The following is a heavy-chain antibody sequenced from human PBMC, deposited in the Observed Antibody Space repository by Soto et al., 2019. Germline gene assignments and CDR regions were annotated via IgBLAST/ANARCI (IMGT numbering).Heavy chain of an antibody. CDR3: AREDWYYFDY. J-gene: IGHJ4*02. V-gene: IGHV3-7*03. D-gene: IGHD3-9*01. Sequence: EVHLVASGGGLVQPGGSLRLSCAASGFSFRSSWMSWVRQAPGKGLQWVANINQDGSANYYAASVRGRFTISRDNADNSLYLQMNSLRAEDTALYYCAREDWYYFDYWGQGTLVTVSS. CDR1: GFSFRSSW. CDR2: INQDGSAN.